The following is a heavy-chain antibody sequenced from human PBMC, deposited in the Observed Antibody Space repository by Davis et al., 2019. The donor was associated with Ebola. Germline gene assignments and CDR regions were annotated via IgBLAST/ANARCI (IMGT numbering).Heavy chain of an antibody. CDR1: GFSFSDFA. Sequence: GESLKISCVTSGFSFSDFAMHWVRQVPGKGLEWVALISGNALRTYYADSMKGRFIISRDNSKKSLYLQMNGLRAEDTAVYYCAGFFDYWGQGTLVTVSS. J-gene: IGHJ4*02. CDR3: AGFFDY. V-gene: IGHV3-43*02. CDR2: ISGNALRT.